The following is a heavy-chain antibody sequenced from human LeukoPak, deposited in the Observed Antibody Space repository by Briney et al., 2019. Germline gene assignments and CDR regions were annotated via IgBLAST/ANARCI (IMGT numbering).Heavy chain of an antibody. CDR3: ASSDGYSSPFDY. CDR1: GGSISSGGYY. CDR2: IYHSGST. Sequence: SETLSLTCTVSGGSISSGGYYWSWIRQPPGKGLEWIGYIYHSGSTYYNPSLKSRVTISVDRSKNQFSLKLSSVTAADTAVYYCASSDGYSSPFDYWGQGTLVTVSS. J-gene: IGHJ4*02. V-gene: IGHV4-30-2*01. D-gene: IGHD5-24*01.